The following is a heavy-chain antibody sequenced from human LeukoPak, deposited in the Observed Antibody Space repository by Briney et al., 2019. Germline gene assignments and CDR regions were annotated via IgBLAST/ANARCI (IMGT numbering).Heavy chain of an antibody. J-gene: IGHJ4*02. D-gene: IGHD3-22*01. CDR3: ARDRDSSGYPLFDY. Sequence: GGSLRLSCAASGFTVSSNYMSWVRQAPGKGLEWVSVIYSGGSTYYADSVKGRFTISRDNSKNTVYLQMKSLRAEDTAVYYCARDRDSSGYPLFDYWGQGTLVTVSS. CDR1: GFTVSSNY. CDR2: IYSGGST. V-gene: IGHV3-66*01.